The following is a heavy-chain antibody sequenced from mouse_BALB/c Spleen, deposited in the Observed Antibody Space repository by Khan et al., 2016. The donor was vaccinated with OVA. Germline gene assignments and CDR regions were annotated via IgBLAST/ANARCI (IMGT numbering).Heavy chain of an antibody. V-gene: IGHV3-6*02. CDR1: GYSITSGYF. CDR2: IRYDGDY. Sequence: EVQLQESGPGLVKPSQSLSLTCSVTGYSITSGYFWNWIRQFPGNKLEWMGYIRYDGDYNYNPSLKNRISIIRDTSKNQFFLRLNSVTPEDTATDYWARGGSSGPAWFTSWGQGTLLTVSA. J-gene: IGHJ3*01. CDR3: ARGGSSGPAWFTS. D-gene: IGHD3-1*01.